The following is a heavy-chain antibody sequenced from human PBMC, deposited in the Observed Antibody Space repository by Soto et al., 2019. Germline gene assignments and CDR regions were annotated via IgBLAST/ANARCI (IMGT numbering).Heavy chain of an antibody. CDR3: ARGRDFWSGPQHRNKYYYMDV. CDR2: INPNSGGT. CDR1: GYTFTGYY. J-gene: IGHJ6*03. V-gene: IGHV1-2*04. Sequence: GASVKVSCKASGYTFTGYYMHWVRQAPGQGLEWMGWINPNSGGTNYAQKFQGWVTMTRDTSISTAYMELSRLRSDDTAVYYCARGRDFWSGPQHRNKYYYMDVWGKGTTVTVSS. D-gene: IGHD3-3*01.